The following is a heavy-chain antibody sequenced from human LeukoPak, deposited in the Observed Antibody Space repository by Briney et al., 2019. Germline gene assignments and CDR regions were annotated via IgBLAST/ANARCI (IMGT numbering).Heavy chain of an antibody. CDR2: INPNSGGT. V-gene: IGHV1-2*02. Sequence: ASVKVSCTASGYTFTVYYMHWVGQAPGQGLEWMGWINPNSGGTNYAQKFQGRVTMTRDTSISTAYMELSRLRSDDTAVYYCAXVWGIAAAGNWFDPWGQGTLVTVSS. CDR3: AXVWGIAAAGNWFDP. CDR1: GYTFTVYY. J-gene: IGHJ5*02. D-gene: IGHD6-13*01.